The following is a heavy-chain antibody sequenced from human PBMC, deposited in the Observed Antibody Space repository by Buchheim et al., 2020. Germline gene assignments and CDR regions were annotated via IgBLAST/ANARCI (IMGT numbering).Heavy chain of an antibody. CDR3: ATGMILDY. D-gene: IGHD3-16*01. CDR1: GYTFSSYA. Sequence: QVHLVQSGAELRKPGASVRVSCKTSGYTFSSYAISWVRQASGQGPEWMGWISAYTRNTKYAQNFQDRPSMNTDTSTNTAYMELRNLRSDDTAIYYCATGMILDYWGQGTL. CDR2: ISAYTRNT. J-gene: IGHJ4*02. V-gene: IGHV1-18*04.